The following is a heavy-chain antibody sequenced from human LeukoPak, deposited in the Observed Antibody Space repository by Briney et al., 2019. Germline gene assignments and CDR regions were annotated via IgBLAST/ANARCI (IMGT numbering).Heavy chain of an antibody. CDR3: AKEDDSWGPNNLDL. CDR1: GFTVSSNY. Sequence: PGGSLRLSCAASGFTVSSNYMSWVRQAPGKGLEWISYIDTSSSVVYYANSVMGRFTVTRDNAKNSLYLQMNGLRDEDTAVYYCAKEDDSWGPNNLDLWGQGTMVTVSS. J-gene: IGHJ3*01. V-gene: IGHV3-48*02. D-gene: IGHD7-27*01. CDR2: IDTSSSVV.